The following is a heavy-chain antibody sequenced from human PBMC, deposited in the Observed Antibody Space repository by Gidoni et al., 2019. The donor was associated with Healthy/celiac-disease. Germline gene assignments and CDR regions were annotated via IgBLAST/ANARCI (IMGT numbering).Heavy chain of an antibody. J-gene: IGHJ4*02. CDR3: ATNIAVTRYFDY. CDR1: GYSLTELS. D-gene: IGHD6-19*01. V-gene: IGHV1-24*01. Sequence: QLVHSGAEVKKPGASVKVSCKVSGYSLTELSLHWVRQAPGKGLEWMGGFDPEDGETIYAQKFQGRVTMTEDTSTDTAYMELSSLRSEDTAVYYCATNIAVTRYFDYWGQGTLVTVSS. CDR2: FDPEDGET.